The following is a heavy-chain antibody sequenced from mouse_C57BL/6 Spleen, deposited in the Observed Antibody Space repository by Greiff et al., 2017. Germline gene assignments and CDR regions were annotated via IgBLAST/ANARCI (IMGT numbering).Heavy chain of an antibody. CDR1: GYTFTNYW. J-gene: IGHJ4*01. CDR3: ARGGIDTTVVDYAMDY. CDR2: IYPGGGYT. Sequence: QVQLKESGAELVRPGTSVKMSCKASGYTFTNYWLGWAKQRPGHGLEWIGDIYPGGGYTNYNEKFKGKATLTADKSSSTAYMQVSSLTSEDSAIYYCARGGIDTTVVDYAMDYWGQGTSVTVSS. V-gene: IGHV1-63*01. D-gene: IGHD1-1*01.